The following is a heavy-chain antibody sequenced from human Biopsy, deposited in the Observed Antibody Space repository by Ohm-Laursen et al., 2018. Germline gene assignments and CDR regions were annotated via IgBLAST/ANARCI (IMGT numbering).Heavy chain of an antibody. D-gene: IGHD6-19*01. J-gene: IGHJ4*02. CDR2: ISPKSGGT. V-gene: IGHV1-2*02. CDR3: ALQSVAQMKNFDY. Sequence: SSVKASCKVSGFSFTGYYIHWGRQAPGQGLEWMVWISPKSGGTNYAQKFQGNITMTKNTSMSTAYMEMSRLRSDDTAVYYCALQSVAQMKNFDYWGQGTLVTVSS. CDR1: GFSFTGYY.